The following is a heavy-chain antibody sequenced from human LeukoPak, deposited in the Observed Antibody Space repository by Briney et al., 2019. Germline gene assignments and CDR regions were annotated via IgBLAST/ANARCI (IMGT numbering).Heavy chain of an antibody. D-gene: IGHD3-22*01. V-gene: IGHV3-7*04. CDR2: IKQDGSEK. CDR1: GFTFSSYW. Sequence: PGGSLRLSCAASGFTFSSYWMSWVRQAPGKGLEWVANIKQDGSEKYYVDSVKGRFTISRDNAKNSLYLQMNSLRAEDTAVYYCARGTYYYDSSGYYYNWFDPWGQGTLVTVSP. J-gene: IGHJ5*02. CDR3: ARGTYYYDSSGYYYNWFDP.